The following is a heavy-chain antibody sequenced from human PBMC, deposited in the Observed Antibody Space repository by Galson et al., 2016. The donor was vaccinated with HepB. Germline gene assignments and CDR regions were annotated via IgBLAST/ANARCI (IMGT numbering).Heavy chain of an antibody. V-gene: IGHV4-31*03. J-gene: IGHJ4*02. CDR3: ARLVTMIRGAQFDY. D-gene: IGHD3-10*01. CDR1: GVSVGSGSYH. CDR2: IYYSGRT. Sequence: TLSLTCSVSGVSVGSGSYHWSWIRQLPGKDLEWLGYIYYSGRTNYNPSLKSRVTTSLDTSKNQVSLMLTSVTAADTALYYCARLVTMIRGAQFDYWGQGVLVTVSS.